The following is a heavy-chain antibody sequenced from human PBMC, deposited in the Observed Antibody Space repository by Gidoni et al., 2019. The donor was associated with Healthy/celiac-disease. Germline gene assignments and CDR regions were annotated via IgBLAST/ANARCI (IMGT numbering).Heavy chain of an antibody. D-gene: IGHD3-10*01. CDR3: TYGSGSALRWDRYYYYYYGMDV. Sequence: EVQLVESGGGLVKPGGSLRLSCAASGFTFSNAGMNWVRQAPGKGLEWVGRIKSKTDGGTTDYAAPVKGRFTISRDDSKNTLYLQMNSLKTEDTAVYYCTYGSGSALRWDRYYYYYYGMDVWGQGTTVTVSS. CDR2: IKSKTDGGTT. V-gene: IGHV3-15*07. J-gene: IGHJ6*02. CDR1: GFTFSNAG.